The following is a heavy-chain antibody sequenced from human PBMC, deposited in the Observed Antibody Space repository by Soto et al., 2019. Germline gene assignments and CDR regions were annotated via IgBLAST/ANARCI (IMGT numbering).Heavy chain of an antibody. D-gene: IGHD6-19*01. CDR3: ARYVAVAGKQSNLADDAFDI. CDR2: INPNRGGT. Sequence: QVQLVQSGAEVKKPGASVKVSCKASGYTFTGYYMHWVRQAPGQGLEWMGWINPNRGGTNYAQKFQGWVTMTRDTSISTAYMELSRLRSDDTAVYYCARYVAVAGKQSNLADDAFDIWGQGTMVTVSS. CDR1: GYTFTGYY. V-gene: IGHV1-2*04. J-gene: IGHJ3*02.